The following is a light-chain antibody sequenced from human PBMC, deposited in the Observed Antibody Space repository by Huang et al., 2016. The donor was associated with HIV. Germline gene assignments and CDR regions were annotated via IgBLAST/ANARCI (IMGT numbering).Light chain of an antibody. CDR2: GAS. Sequence: DIVMTQSPATLSVSPGERATLSCRASQSVSSNLAWYQQRPDQAPRLLVYGASTRATGIPARFSGSGSGTEFTLTISSLQSEDFAIYYCQQYNDWPRTFGQGTKVDIK. J-gene: IGKJ1*01. V-gene: IGKV3-15*01. CDR3: QQYNDWPRT. CDR1: QSVSSN.